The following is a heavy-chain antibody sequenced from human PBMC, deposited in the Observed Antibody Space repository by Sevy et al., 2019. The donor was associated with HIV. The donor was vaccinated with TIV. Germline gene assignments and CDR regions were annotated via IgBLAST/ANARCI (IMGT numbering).Heavy chain of an antibody. Sequence: GGSLRLSCAASGFTFNDYAMHWVRQAPGRGLEWVSGIKWNRGRIDYADSVRGRFTISRDNAKNSLNLQMNSLRAEDTAFYFCAKGRYSGDFLYFDYWGQGTLVTVSS. CDR3: AKGRYSGDFLYFDY. CDR1: GFTFNDYA. J-gene: IGHJ4*02. D-gene: IGHD1-26*01. V-gene: IGHV3-9*01. CDR2: IKWNRGRI.